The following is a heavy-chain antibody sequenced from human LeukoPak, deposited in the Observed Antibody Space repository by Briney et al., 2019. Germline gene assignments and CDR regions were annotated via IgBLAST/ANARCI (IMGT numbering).Heavy chain of an antibody. CDR2: ISAYNGNT. D-gene: IGHD4-17*01. Sequence: GASVKVSCKASGGTFSSYAISWARQAPGQGLEWMGWISAYNGNTNYAQKLQGRVTMTTDTSTSTAYMELRSLRSDDTAVYYCARVPISTGYWGQGTLVTVSS. CDR1: GGTFSSYA. V-gene: IGHV1-18*01. J-gene: IGHJ4*02. CDR3: ARVPISTGY.